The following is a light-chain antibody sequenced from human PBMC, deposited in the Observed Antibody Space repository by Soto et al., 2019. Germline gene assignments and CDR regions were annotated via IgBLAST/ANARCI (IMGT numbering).Light chain of an antibody. CDR1: QSINTH. CDR3: QQSYSRT. Sequence: DIQMTQSPSSLSASVGDRVTITCRASQSINTHLNWYHQKPGKAPKLLIYLASSLQSGVPSRFSGSGSGTDFTLTISSLQPEDFGTYYCQQSYSRTFXQGTKVDIK. V-gene: IGKV1-39*01. J-gene: IGKJ1*01. CDR2: LAS.